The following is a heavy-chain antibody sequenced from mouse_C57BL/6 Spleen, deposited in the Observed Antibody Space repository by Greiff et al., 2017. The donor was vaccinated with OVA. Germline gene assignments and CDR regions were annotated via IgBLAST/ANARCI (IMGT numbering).Heavy chain of an antibody. D-gene: IGHD1-1*01. CDR3: AREEFITTVVATKNYFDY. Sequence: EVKLQQSGAELVKPGASVKLSCTASGFNIKDYYMHWVKQRTEQGLEWIGRIDPEDGETKYAPKFQGKATITADTSSNTAYLQLSSLTSEDTAVYYCAREEFITTVVATKNYFDYWGQGTTLTVSS. J-gene: IGHJ2*01. V-gene: IGHV14-2*01. CDR2: IDPEDGET. CDR1: GFNIKDYY.